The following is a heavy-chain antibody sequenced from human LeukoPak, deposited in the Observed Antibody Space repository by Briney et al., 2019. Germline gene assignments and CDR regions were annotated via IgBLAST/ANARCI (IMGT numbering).Heavy chain of an antibody. D-gene: IGHD3-10*01. Sequence: ASVKVSCKASGYTFTNYAITWVRQAPGQGLEWMGWISGYNGNTNYAEKVQGRVTMTTDTSTSTAYMELRSLRSDDTAVYYCARDVARIWFVRLDYYYGMDVWGQGTTVTVSS. CDR2: ISGYNGNT. J-gene: IGHJ6*02. CDR1: GYTFTNYA. CDR3: ARDVARIWFVRLDYYYGMDV. V-gene: IGHV1-18*01.